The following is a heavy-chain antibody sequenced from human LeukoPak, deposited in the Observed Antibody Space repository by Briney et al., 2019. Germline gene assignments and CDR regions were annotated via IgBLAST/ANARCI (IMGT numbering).Heavy chain of an antibody. Sequence: GASVKVSCKASGYTFTNYDINWVRQATGQGLEWMGWISAYNGNTNYAQKLQGRVTMTTDTSTSTAYMELRGLRSDDTAVYYCARSGYYELSVADYWGQGTLVTVSS. CDR3: ARSGYYELSVADY. J-gene: IGHJ4*02. D-gene: IGHD3-3*01. CDR1: GYTFTNYD. V-gene: IGHV1-18*01. CDR2: ISAYNGNT.